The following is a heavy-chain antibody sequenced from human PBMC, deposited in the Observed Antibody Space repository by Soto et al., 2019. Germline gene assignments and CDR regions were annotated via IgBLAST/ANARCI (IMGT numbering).Heavy chain of an antibody. CDR2: IIPIFGTA. CDR1: GGTFSSYA. J-gene: IGHJ4*02. V-gene: IGHV1-69*13. D-gene: IGHD6-19*01. Sequence: SVKVSCKASGGTFSSYAISWVRQAPGQGLEWMGGIIPIFGTANYAQKFQGRVTVTADESTSTAYMELSSLRSEDTAVYYCARSRADSSGWYVPLYFDYWGQGTLVTVSS. CDR3: ARSRADSSGWYVPLYFDY.